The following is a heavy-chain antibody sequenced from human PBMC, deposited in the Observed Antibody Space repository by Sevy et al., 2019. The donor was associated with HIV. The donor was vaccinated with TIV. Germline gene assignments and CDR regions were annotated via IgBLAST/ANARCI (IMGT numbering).Heavy chain of an antibody. CDR2: ISGGGGST. D-gene: IGHD6-13*01. CDR3: AKDPGSRTYVRYYGMDV. V-gene: IGHV3-23*01. Sequence: GGSLRLSCAASGFTFSSYAMSWVRQAPGKGLEWVSAISGGGGSTYDGDSVKGRFTISRDNTNNTAYLTMNSLRAEDTAVYYCAKDPGSRTYVRYYGMDVWGQGTTVTVSS. J-gene: IGHJ6*02. CDR1: GFTFSSYA.